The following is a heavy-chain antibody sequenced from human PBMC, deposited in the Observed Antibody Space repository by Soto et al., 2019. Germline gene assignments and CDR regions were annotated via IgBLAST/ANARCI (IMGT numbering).Heavy chain of an antibody. D-gene: IGHD6-19*01. Sequence: ASVKVSCKASGYTFTSYAMHWVRQAPGQRLEWMGWINAGNGNTKYSQKFQGRVTITRDTSASTAYMELSSLRSEDTAVYYCARKTAVAGTVYFDYWGQGTLVTVS. CDR2: INAGNGNT. J-gene: IGHJ4*02. CDR3: ARKTAVAGTVYFDY. CDR1: GYTFTSYA. V-gene: IGHV1-3*01.